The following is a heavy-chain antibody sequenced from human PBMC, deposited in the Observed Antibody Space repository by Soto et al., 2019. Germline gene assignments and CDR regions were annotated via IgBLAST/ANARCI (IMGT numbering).Heavy chain of an antibody. CDR1: GGPFSSYH. CDR3: ARVGGTTSSSWFDP. CDR2: IIPILGRA. J-gene: IGHJ5*02. D-gene: IGHD2-2*01. V-gene: IGHV1-69*08. Sequence: QVQLVQSGAEVKKPGSSVKLSCKASGGPFSSYHISWVRQAPGQGLEWVGRIIPILGRANNAQHFQGRVTITADTSTNTAYMALSSLTSEDTAVYYCARVGGTTSSSWFDPWGHGTLVTFSS.